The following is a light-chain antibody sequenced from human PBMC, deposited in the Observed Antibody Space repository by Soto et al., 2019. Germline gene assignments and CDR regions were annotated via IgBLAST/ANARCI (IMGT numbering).Light chain of an antibody. V-gene: IGLV4-69*01. Sequence: QPVLTQSPSASASLGASVKLTCTLSSGHSNYAIAWHQQQPEKGPRYLMKLNSDGSHFKGDGIPDRFSGSSSGAERYLTISPLQSEDEADYYCQTWGTGIHVFGTGTKVTVL. CDR2: LNSDGSH. J-gene: IGLJ1*01. CDR1: SGHSNYA. CDR3: QTWGTGIHV.